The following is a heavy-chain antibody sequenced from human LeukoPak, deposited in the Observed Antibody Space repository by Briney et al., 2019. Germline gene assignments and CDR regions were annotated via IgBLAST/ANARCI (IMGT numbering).Heavy chain of an antibody. D-gene: IGHD4-17*01. CDR3: ARGTTVTSYYYYYMDV. CDR2: IYHSGST. CDR1: GYSISSGYY. Sequence: SETLSLTCTVSGYSISSGYYWGWIRQPPGKGLEWIGSIYHSGSTYYNPSLMSRVTISVDTSKNQFSLKMSSVTAADTAVYYCARGTTVTSYYYYYMDVWGKGTTVTVSS. V-gene: IGHV4-38-2*02. J-gene: IGHJ6*03.